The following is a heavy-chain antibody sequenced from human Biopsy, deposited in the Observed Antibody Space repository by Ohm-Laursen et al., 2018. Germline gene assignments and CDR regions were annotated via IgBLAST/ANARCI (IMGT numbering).Heavy chain of an antibody. D-gene: IGHD3-10*01. CDR1: GYTFNDYF. V-gene: IGHV1-2*02. Sequence: SVKVSCKASGYTFNDYFIHWVRQSPGQGLEWMGWVHPNSGATNSAEKFRGRVTLTRDTSIGAVYIELRRLKSDDAVVYYCARDRMTDVFGGPTRTDVFDSWGQGTPVTVSS. CDR2: VHPNSGAT. CDR3: ARDRMTDVFGGPTRTDVFDS. J-gene: IGHJ4*02.